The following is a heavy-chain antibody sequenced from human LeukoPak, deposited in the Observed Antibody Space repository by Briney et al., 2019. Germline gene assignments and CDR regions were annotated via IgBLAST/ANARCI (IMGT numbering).Heavy chain of an antibody. J-gene: IGHJ4*02. CDR3: ARDRRALDY. V-gene: IGHV3-7*01. CDR1: GFTFSSNW. CDR2: IKQDGSEK. Sequence: GRSLRLSCAASGFTFSSNWMSWVRQAPGKGLEWVANIKQDGSEKYYVDSVKGRFTISRDNAKNSLYLQVNSLRAEDTAVYYCARDRRALDYWGQGTLVTVSS.